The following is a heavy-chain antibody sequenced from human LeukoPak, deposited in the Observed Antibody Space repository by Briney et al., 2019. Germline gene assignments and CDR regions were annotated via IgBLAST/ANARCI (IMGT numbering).Heavy chain of an antibody. CDR2: ISYDGSNK. J-gene: IGHJ4*02. D-gene: IGHD1-26*01. Sequence: SGGSLRLSCAASGFTSSSYGMHWVRQAPGKGLEWVAVISYDGSNKYYADSVKGRFTISRDNSKNTLYLQMNSLRAEDTAVYYCAKGPTGSSGSYHYFDYWGQGTLVTVSS. V-gene: IGHV3-30*18. CDR1: GFTSSSYG. CDR3: AKGPTGSSGSYHYFDY.